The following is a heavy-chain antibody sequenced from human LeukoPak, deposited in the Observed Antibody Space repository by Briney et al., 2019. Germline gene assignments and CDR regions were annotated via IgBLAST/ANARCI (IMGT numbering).Heavy chain of an antibody. CDR3: ARVDGVVTSLDP. J-gene: IGHJ5*02. V-gene: IGHV4-38-2*02. D-gene: IGHD3-3*01. Sequence: SETLSLTCTVSGYSISSGYYRGWIRQPPGKGLEWIGSIYHSGSTYYNPSLKSRVTISVDTSKNQLSLKLSSVTAADTAVYYCARVDGVVTSLDPWGQGTLVTVSS. CDR1: GYSISSGYY. CDR2: IYHSGST.